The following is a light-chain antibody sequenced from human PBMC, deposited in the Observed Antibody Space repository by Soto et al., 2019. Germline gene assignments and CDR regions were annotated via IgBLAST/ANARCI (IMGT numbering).Light chain of an antibody. CDR2: GAS. CDR1: QSVNSNF. J-gene: IGKJ1*01. Sequence: EVVLTQSPGTLSLSPGERATLSCRTSQSVNSNFLSWFQQKPGQPPRLLLYGASRRAAGTPDRFSGSGSATDFTLIISRLEPEDSAVYYCQQRSNWPWTFGQGTKVEIK. CDR3: QQRSNWPWT. V-gene: IGKV3D-20*02.